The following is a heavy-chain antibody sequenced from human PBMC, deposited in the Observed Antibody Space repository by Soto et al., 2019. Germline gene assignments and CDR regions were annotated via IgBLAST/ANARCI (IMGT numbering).Heavy chain of an antibody. D-gene: IGHD4-17*01. V-gene: IGHV4-59*08. Sequence: PSETLSLTCTVSGVSISSYYWSWIRQPPGKGLEWIGYIYYSGSTNCNPSLKSRITISVDTSKNQFSLKLSSVTAADTAVYYCARLLTNDYGDYEYFQHWGQGTLVTVSS. CDR3: ARLLTNDYGDYEYFQH. CDR2: IYYSGST. CDR1: GVSISSYY. J-gene: IGHJ1*01.